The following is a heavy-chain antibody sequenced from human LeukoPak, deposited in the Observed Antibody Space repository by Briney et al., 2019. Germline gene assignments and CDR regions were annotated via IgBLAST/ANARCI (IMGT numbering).Heavy chain of an antibody. CDR3: SRDATGDH. V-gene: IGHV3-72*01. Sequence: LSLTCTVSGGSISSSNYFWGWIRQPPGQGLEWVGRSRNRAKSYTTDYAASVKGRFTISRDDSKSTLYLQMNSLETEDTAVYYCSRDATGDHWGQGTLVSVSS. CDR1: GGSISSSNYF. CDR2: SRNRAKSYTT. J-gene: IGHJ4*02.